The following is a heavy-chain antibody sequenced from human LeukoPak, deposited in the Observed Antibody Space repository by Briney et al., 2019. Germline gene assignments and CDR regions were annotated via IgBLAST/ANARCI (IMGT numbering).Heavy chain of an antibody. CDR1: GGSISSYY. Sequence: SETLSLTCTVSGGSISSYYWSWIRQPAGKGLERIGRIYTSGSTNYNPSLKSRVTMSVDTSKNQFSLKLSSVTAADTAVYYCARVAVYYDILTGYYPHGYFDYWGQGTLVTVSS. CDR3: ARVAVYYDILTGYYPHGYFDY. V-gene: IGHV4-4*07. CDR2: IYTSGST. D-gene: IGHD3-9*01. J-gene: IGHJ4*02.